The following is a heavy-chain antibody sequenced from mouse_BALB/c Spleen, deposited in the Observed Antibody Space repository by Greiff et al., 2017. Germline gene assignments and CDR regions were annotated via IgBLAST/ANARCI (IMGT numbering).Heavy chain of an antibody. CDR3: ARESYGNYAMDY. CDR2: IYPGDGGT. J-gene: IGHJ4*01. CDR1: GYAFSSAW. Sequence: VKLQESGPELVKPGASVKISCKASGYAFSSAWMNWVKQRPGQGLVGIGRIYPGDGGTNYNGKFKGKATLTADKSSSPAYLQLSSLTSVDSAVYFCARESYGNYAMDYWGQGTSVTVSS. D-gene: IGHD2-1*01. V-gene: IGHV1-82*01.